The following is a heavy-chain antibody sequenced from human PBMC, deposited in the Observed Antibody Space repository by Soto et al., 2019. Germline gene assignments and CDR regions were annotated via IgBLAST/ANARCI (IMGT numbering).Heavy chain of an antibody. D-gene: IGHD2-21*02. V-gene: IGHV4-34*01. CDR3: AREYGGNSGTFDY. Sequence: QVQLQQWGAGLLKPSETLSLTCAVYGGSLRGYYWSWICQPPGKGLEWIGEINHSGSTNYNPSLKSRVTISVETSKNQFSLKLSSVTAADTAVYYCAREYGGNSGTFDYWGQGTLVTVSS. CDR2: INHSGST. J-gene: IGHJ4*02. CDR1: GGSLRGYY.